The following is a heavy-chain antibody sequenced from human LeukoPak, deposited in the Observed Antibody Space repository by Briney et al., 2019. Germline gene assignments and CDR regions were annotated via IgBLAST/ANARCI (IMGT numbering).Heavy chain of an antibody. CDR3: AREIAAAGTLGTFDI. D-gene: IGHD6-13*01. Sequence: PGGSLRLSCAASGFTFSYYGMHWVRQAPGKGLEWVAVIWYDGSNKYYADSVKGRFTISRDNSKNTVDLQMNSLRAEDTAVYYCAREIAAAGTLGTFDIWGQGTMVTVSS. V-gene: IGHV3-33*01. CDR1: GFTFSYYG. J-gene: IGHJ3*02. CDR2: IWYDGSNK.